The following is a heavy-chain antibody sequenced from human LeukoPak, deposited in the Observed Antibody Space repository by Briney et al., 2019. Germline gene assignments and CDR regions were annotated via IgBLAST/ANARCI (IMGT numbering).Heavy chain of an antibody. CDR1: GGSFSGYY. J-gene: IGHJ3*02. Sequence: SETLSLTCAVYGGSFSGYYWSWIRQPPGKGLEWIGEIYHSGSTNYSPSLKSRVTISIDTSKNQFSLKLSSVTAADTAVYYCASIKTFGWADAFDIRGQGTMVTVSS. CDR2: IYHSGST. V-gene: IGHV4-34*01. CDR3: ASIKTFGWADAFDI. D-gene: IGHD6-19*01.